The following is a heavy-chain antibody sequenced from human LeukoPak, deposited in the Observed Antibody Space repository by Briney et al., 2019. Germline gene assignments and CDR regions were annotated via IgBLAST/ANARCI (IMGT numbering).Heavy chain of an antibody. Sequence: ASVKVSCKASGYTFTSYGISWVRQAPGQGLEWMGWISAYNGNTNYAQKFQGRVTMTRDTSVSTAYMELSRLRSDDTALYYCARETGYCSGGRCYFIYWGQGTLVTVSS. D-gene: IGHD2-15*01. V-gene: IGHV1-18*01. CDR3: ARETGYCSGGRCYFIY. CDR2: ISAYNGNT. J-gene: IGHJ4*02. CDR1: GYTFTSYG.